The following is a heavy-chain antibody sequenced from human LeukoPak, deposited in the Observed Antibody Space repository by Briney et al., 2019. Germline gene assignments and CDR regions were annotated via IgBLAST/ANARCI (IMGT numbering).Heavy chain of an antibody. V-gene: IGHV3-7*01. CDR1: GFTFSSYW. CDR3: ARDHERSGWYSFDY. Sequence: GGSLRLSGAASGFTFSSYWMSWVRQAPGKGLEWLANIKQDGSEKYYVDSVKGRFTISRDNAKNSLYLQMNSLRAEDTAVYYCARDHERSGWYSFDYWGQGTLVTVSS. J-gene: IGHJ4*02. CDR2: IKQDGSEK. D-gene: IGHD6-19*01.